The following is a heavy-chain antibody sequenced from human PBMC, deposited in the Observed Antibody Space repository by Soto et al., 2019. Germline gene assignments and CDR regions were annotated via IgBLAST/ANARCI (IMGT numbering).Heavy chain of an antibody. J-gene: IGHJ6*03. D-gene: IGHD1-1*01. CDR1: GYTFTSYD. CDR3: ARGIRELEPSRGGYYYYMDV. V-gene: IGHV1-8*01. CDR2: MNPNSGNT. Sequence: QVQLVQSGAEVKKPGASVKVSCKASGYTFTSYDINWVRQATGQGLEWMGWMNPNSGNTGYAQKFQGRVTMTRNTSISTAYMELSSLRSEDTAVYYCARGIRELEPSRGGYYYYMDVWGKGTTVTVSS.